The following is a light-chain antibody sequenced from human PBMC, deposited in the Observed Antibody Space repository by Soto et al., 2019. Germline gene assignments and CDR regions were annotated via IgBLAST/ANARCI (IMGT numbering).Light chain of an antibody. V-gene: IGKV3-11*01. CDR3: QHRNNRPFS. Sequence: DIVLTQSPSTLSLSPGERATLSCRASQSINNYLTWYQQKPGKAPKLLIYDASNWATGIPARFSGSGSGTDFTFTISSLQPEDFAIYYCQHRNNRPFSFGPGTQLEIK. CDR1: QSINNY. CDR2: DAS. J-gene: IGKJ3*01.